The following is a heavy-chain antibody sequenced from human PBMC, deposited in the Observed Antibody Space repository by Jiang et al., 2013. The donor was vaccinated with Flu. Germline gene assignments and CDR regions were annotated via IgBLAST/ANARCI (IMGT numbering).Heavy chain of an antibody. CDR3: AKVSRWGSVVPANYYYYGMDV. V-gene: IGHV3-30*18. J-gene: IGHJ6*02. CDR2: ISYDGSNK. CDR1: GFTFSSYG. Sequence: LESWGRRGPAWEVPETLCAASGFTFSSYGMHWVRQAPGKGLEWVAVISYDGSNKYYADSVKGRFTISRDNSKNTLYLQMNSLRAEDTAVYYCAKVSRWGSVVPANYYYYGMDVWGQGTTVTVSS. D-gene: IGHD2-2*01.